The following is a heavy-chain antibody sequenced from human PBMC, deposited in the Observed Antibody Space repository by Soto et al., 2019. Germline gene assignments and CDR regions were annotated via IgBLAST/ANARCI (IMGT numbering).Heavy chain of an antibody. J-gene: IGHJ6*01. D-gene: IGHD2-2*02. V-gene: IGHV3-73*01. CDR3: ARGQGSAIGDYYYHGMDV. Sequence: GSLRLSCAASGFIFSGSAIHWVRQASGKGLEWVGRIRSRANNFATSSAASVKGRFTFSRDDSKNTAYLQMNTLKPEDTAVYYCARGQGSAIGDYYYHGMDVWGERTTVTV. CDR1: GFIFSGSA. CDR2: IRSRANNFAT.